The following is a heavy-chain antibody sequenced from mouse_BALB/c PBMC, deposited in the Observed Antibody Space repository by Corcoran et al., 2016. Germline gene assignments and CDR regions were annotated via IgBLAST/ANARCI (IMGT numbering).Heavy chain of an antibody. Sequence: EVQLQQSGAELVTPGASVKLYCTASGFYINDTYMHWVKQTPEQGLAWIGRIDPANGNTKYDPKFQGKATITSATSSNTAYLQPSSLTSEDTADYYGARGDWYDDVWGAGTTVTVSS. CDR1: GFYINDTY. CDR3: ARGDWYDDV. CDR2: IDPANGNT. J-gene: IGHJ1*01. V-gene: IGHV14-3*02.